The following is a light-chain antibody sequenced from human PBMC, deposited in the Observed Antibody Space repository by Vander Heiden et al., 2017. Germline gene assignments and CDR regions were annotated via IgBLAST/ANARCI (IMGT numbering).Light chain of an antibody. V-gene: IGLV1-40*01. CDR2: GNN. J-gene: IGLJ3*02. CDR1: SSNLGADYY. CDR3: QSYDGSLSGWV. Sequence: HSLLTPPPSVSRAPGPRVTIPCTARSSNLGADYYVHWYQQLPRTAPKLLIYGNNKRPSGVPDRFSGSKSGTSASLAITGLQAEDEADYYCQSYDGSLSGWVFGGGTKLTVL.